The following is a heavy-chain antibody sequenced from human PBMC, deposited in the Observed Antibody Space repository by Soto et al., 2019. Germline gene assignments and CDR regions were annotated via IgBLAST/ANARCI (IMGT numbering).Heavy chain of an antibody. D-gene: IGHD6-25*01. Sequence: QLQLQESGPGLVKPSETLSLTCTVSGYSISSSHYYWGWIRQPPGKGLEWIGSIYYSGSTYYNPSLQSRVAIFVDTSSTQFSRKLSSLTAADTAVYYCARRIATAASWFDPWGQGTLVTVSS. V-gene: IGHV4-39*01. CDR1: GYSISSSHYY. CDR3: ARRIATAASWFDP. CDR2: IYYSGST. J-gene: IGHJ5*02.